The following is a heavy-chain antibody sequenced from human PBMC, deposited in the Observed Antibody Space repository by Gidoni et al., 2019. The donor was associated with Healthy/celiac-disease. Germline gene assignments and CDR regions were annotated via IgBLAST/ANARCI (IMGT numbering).Heavy chain of an antibody. CDR3: ARGLRVVVAATPYNWFDP. CDR1: GGTFSSYA. J-gene: IGHJ5*02. D-gene: IGHD2-15*01. Sequence: QVQLVQSGAEVKKPGSSVKVSCKASGGTFSSYAISWVRQAPGQGLEWMGGIIPIFGTANYAQKFQGRVTITADESTSTAYMELSSLRSEDTAVYYCARGLRVVVAATPYNWFDPWGQGTLVTVSS. V-gene: IGHV1-69*01. CDR2: IIPIFGTA.